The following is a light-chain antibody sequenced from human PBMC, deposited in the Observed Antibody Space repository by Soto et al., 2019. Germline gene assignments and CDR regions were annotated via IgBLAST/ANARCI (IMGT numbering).Light chain of an antibody. V-gene: IGLV6-57*04. J-gene: IGLJ3*02. CDR2: EDN. CDR3: QSSENNVWV. CDR1: GGSIASNL. Sequence: NFMLTQPHSVSESPGKTVTISCTRSGGSIASNLVQWYQLRPGSGLITVISEDNQRPSGVPDRFSGSIDASSNSASLTISGLKPEDEADYYCQSSENNVWVFGGGTKVTVL.